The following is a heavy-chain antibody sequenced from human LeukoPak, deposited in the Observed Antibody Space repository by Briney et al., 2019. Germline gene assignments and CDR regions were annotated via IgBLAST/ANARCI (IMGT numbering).Heavy chain of an antibody. J-gene: IGHJ4*02. CDR2: INPSSGGT. Sequence: GASVKVSCKASGYTFTGHYMHWVRQAPGHRLEWMGWINPSSGGTNYAQKFQGRVTMTRDTSISTAYMELSGLRSDDTAVYNCAREGVLTPHIDYWGQGTLVTVSS. D-gene: IGHD4/OR15-4a*01. CDR1: GYTFTGHY. V-gene: IGHV1-2*02. CDR3: AREGVLTPHIDY.